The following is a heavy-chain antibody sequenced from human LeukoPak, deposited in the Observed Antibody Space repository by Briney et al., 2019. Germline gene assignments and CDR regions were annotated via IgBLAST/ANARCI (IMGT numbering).Heavy chain of an antibody. D-gene: IGHD3-10*01. Sequence: PSETLSLTCPVSGGSLSNDYWSWIRQAAGKELEWIGRIYTRGSTNYNPSLKSRVTIPLDKSKKQVSLNLNSVTAADTAVYYCARGGTYGSGRNQHTTLDYWGQGTLVTVSS. CDR2: IYTRGST. CDR3: ARGGTYGSGRNQHTTLDY. J-gene: IGHJ4*02. CDR1: GGSLSNDY. V-gene: IGHV4-4*07.